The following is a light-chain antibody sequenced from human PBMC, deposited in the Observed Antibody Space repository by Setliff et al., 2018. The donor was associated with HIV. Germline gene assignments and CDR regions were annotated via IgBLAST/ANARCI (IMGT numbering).Light chain of an antibody. CDR3: SSYTSSNTPYV. V-gene: IGLV2-14*02. CDR2: EVN. Sequence: ALTQPASVSGSPGQSITISCTGSTRDAANYNLVSWYQQHPGKAPKLIIFEVNKRPSGVSNRFSGSKSGTTASLTISGLQAEDEADYYCSSYTSSNTPYVFGTGTKVTVL. CDR1: TRDAANYNL. J-gene: IGLJ1*01.